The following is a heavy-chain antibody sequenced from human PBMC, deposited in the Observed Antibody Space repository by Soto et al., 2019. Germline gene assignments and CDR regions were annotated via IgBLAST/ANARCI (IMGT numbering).Heavy chain of an antibody. Sequence: WTWIRQHPEKGLEWLGNIDHSGTTYYNPSLRSRLSISLDASQNEFSLQVTSMTAADTAAYFCVRGRGYTFQNFFDLWGQGSLVTVSS. V-gene: IGHV4-31*02. CDR3: VRGRGYTFQNFFDL. CDR2: IDHSGTT. D-gene: IGHD5-18*01. J-gene: IGHJ5*02.